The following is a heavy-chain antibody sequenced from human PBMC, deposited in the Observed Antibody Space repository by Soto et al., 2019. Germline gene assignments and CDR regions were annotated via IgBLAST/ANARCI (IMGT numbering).Heavy chain of an antibody. V-gene: IGHV1-69*01. D-gene: IGHD3-3*01. CDR1: GGTFSSYA. CDR3: ARGYDFWSGYQLRDYYGMDV. J-gene: IGHJ6*02. CDR2: IIPIFGTA. Sequence: QVQLVQSGAEVKKPGSSVKVSCKASGGTFSSYAISWVRQAPGQGLEWMGGIIPIFGTANYAQKFQGRVTITADESTSTAYMELSSLRSEDTAVYYCARGYDFWSGYQLRDYYGMDVWGQGTTVTVSS.